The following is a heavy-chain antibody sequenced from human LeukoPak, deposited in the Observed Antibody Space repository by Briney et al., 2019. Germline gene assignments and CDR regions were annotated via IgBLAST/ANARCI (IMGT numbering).Heavy chain of an antibody. Sequence: GASVKVSCKASGYTFSNYGISWVRQAPGQGLEWMGWMNPNSGNTGYAQKFQGRVTMTRNTSISTAYMELSSLRSEDTAVYYCAREVGYCSSTSCYLNYYYYYYMDVWGKGTTVTVSS. V-gene: IGHV1-8*02. D-gene: IGHD2-2*01. CDR1: GYTFSNYG. CDR3: AREVGYCSSTSCYLNYYYYYYMDV. CDR2: MNPNSGNT. J-gene: IGHJ6*03.